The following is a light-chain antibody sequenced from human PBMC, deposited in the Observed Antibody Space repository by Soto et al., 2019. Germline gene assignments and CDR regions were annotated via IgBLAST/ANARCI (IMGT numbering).Light chain of an antibody. Sequence: EIVMTQSPATLSVSPGERATLSCRASQGVSSSLAWYQQKPGQAPRLLIYGASTRATGIPARFSGSGSGTEFTLTISSLQSEDFXVYYCQQYNNWPGTFGQGTKLEI. V-gene: IGKV3-15*01. CDR2: GAS. CDR1: QGVSSS. J-gene: IGKJ2*01. CDR3: QQYNNWPGT.